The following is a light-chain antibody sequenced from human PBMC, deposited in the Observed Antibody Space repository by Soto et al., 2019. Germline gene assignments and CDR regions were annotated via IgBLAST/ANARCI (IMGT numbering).Light chain of an antibody. CDR2: DAS. J-gene: IGKJ1*01. CDR3: HQYYEYPRT. CDR1: QGISHY. V-gene: IGKV1-8*01. Sequence: AIRMTQSPSSFSASTGDRVTITCRASQGISHYLAWYQQKPGKAPKLLIQDASTLVSGVPSSFSGSGSGTDFTLTISFLQSEDFATYYCHQYYEYPRTFGQGTKVEIK.